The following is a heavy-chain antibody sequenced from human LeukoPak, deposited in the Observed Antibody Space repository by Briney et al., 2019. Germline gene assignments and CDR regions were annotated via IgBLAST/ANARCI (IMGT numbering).Heavy chain of an antibody. J-gene: IGHJ4*02. CDR1: GFTFSNAW. CDR3: TTEHVLLWFEELLSSFDY. V-gene: IGHV3-15*01. CDR2: IKSKTDGGTT. Sequence: GGSLRLSCAASGFTFSNAWMSWVRQAPGKGLEWVGRIKSKTDGGTTDYAAPVKGRFTISRDDSKNTLYLQMNSLKTEDTAVYYCTTEHVLLWFEELLSSFDYWGQGTLVTVSS. D-gene: IGHD3-10*01.